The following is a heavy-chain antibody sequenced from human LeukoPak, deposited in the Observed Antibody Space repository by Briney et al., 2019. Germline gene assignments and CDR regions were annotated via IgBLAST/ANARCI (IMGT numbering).Heavy chain of an antibody. D-gene: IGHD6-19*01. CDR2: IYTSGST. V-gene: IGHV4-4*07. Sequence: SETLSLTCTVSGGSIRSYYWSWIRQPAGKGLEWIGRIYTSGSTNYNPSLKSRVTMSVDTSKNQFSLKLSSVTAAGTAVYYCARVSSGWPYYYYYYMDVWGKGTTVTISS. J-gene: IGHJ6*03. CDR3: ARVSSGWPYYYYYYMDV. CDR1: GGSIRSYY.